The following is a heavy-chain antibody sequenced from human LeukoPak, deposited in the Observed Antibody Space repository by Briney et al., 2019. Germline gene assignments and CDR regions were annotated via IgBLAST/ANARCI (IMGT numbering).Heavy chain of an antibody. CDR1: GYTFTGYY. CDR3: APASSGRGWFDY. V-gene: IGHV1-2*02. D-gene: IGHD3-22*01. J-gene: IGHJ4*02. Sequence: ASVKVSCKASGYTFTGYYMHWVRQAPGQGLEWMGWINPNSGGTNYAQKFQGRVTMTRDTSINTAYMEVSRLRSDDTAVYYCAPASSGRGWFDYWGQGTLVTVSS. CDR2: INPNSGGT.